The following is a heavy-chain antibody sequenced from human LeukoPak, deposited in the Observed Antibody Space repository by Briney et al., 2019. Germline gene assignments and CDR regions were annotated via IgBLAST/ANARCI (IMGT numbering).Heavy chain of an antibody. CDR2: ISGSGGST. CDR1: GFTFSSYA. J-gene: IGHJ4*02. V-gene: IGHV3-23*01. D-gene: IGHD4-17*01. CDR3: AKFDSTVTTPRIARYYFDY. Sequence: GGSLRLSCAASGFTFSSYAMSWVRQAPGKGLEWVSAISGSGGSTYYADSVKGRFTISRDNSKNTLYLQMNSLRAEDTAVYYCAKFDSTVTTPRIARYYFDYWGQGTLVTVSS.